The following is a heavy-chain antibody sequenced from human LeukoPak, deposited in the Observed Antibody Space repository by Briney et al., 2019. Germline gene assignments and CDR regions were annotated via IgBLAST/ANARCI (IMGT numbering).Heavy chain of an antibody. CDR2: IIPIFGTA. Sequence: SVKVSCKASGGTFSSYAISWVRQAPGQGLEWMGGIIPIFGTANYAQKFQGRVTITTDESTSTAYMELSSLRSEDTAVYYCAISGSGLTSFDYWGQGTLVTVSS. V-gene: IGHV1-69*05. D-gene: IGHD3-10*01. CDR1: GGTFSSYA. J-gene: IGHJ4*02. CDR3: AISGSGLTSFDY.